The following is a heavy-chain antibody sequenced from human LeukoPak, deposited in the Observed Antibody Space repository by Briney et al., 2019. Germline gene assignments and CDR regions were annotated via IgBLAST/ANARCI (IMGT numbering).Heavy chain of an antibody. CDR1: GYTFTGYY. V-gene: IGHV1-69*04. J-gene: IGHJ3*02. CDR2: IIPILGIA. D-gene: IGHD5-12*01. Sequence: EASVKVSCKASGYTFTGYYMHWVRQAPGQGLEWMGRIIPILGIANYAQKFQGRVTITADKSTSTAYMELSSLRSEDTAVYYCARGGLDAFDIWGQGTMVTVSS. CDR3: ARGGLDAFDI.